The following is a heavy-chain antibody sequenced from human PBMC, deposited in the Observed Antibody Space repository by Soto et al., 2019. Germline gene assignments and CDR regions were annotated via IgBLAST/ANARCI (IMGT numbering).Heavy chain of an antibody. V-gene: IGHV4-59*01. CDR1: GGSISSYY. Sequence: SETLSLTCTVSGGSISSYYWSWIRQPPGKGLEWIGYIYYSGSTNYNPSLKSRVTISVDTSKNQFSLKLSSVTAADTAVYYCAREGYHMDVWGKGTTVTVSS. CDR2: IYYSGST. CDR3: AREGYHMDV. J-gene: IGHJ6*03.